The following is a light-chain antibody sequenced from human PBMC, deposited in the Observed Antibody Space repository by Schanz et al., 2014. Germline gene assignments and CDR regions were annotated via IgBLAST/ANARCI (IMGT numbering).Light chain of an antibody. CDR2: EVN. CDR1: SSDVGAYDY. J-gene: IGLJ2*01. Sequence: QSALNQPPSASGSPGQSVTISCTGTSSDVGAYDYVSWYQQHPGKAPKLMIYEVNKRPSGVPDRFTGSKSGNTASLTVSGLQAEDEGDYYCSSYAGNNKLLFGGGTKLTVL. CDR3: SSYAGNNKLL. V-gene: IGLV2-8*01.